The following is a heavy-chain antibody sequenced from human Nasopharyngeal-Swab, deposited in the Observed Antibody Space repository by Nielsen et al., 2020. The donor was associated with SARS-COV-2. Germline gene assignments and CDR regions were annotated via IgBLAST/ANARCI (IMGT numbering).Heavy chain of an antibody. V-gene: IGHV5-10-1*01. CDR2: IDPSDSYT. CDR3: ARHELPYYYMDV. CDR1: GYSFTSYW. J-gene: IGHJ6*03. D-gene: IGHD3-10*01. Sequence: GESLKISCKGSGYSFTSYWISWVRQMPGKGLEWMGRIDPSDSYTNYSPSFQGHVTISADKSISTAHLQWSSLKASDTAMYYCARHELPYYYMDVWGKGTTVTVSS.